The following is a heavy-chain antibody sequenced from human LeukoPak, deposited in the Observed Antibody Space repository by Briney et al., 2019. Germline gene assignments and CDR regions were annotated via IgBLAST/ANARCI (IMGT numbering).Heavy chain of an antibody. CDR2: INPNSGGT. J-gene: IGHJ5*02. D-gene: IGHD3-22*01. CDR3: ASGDSSGYRERTRFDP. CDR1: GYTFTGYY. V-gene: IGHV1-2*02. Sequence: ASVKVSCKASGYTFTGYYMHWVRQAPGQGLEWMGWINPNSGGTNYAQKFQGRVTMTRDTSISTAYMELSRLRSDDTAMYYCASGDSSGYRERTRFDPWGQGTLVTVSS.